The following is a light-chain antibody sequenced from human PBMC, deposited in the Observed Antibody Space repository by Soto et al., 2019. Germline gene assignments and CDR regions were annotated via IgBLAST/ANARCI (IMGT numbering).Light chain of an antibody. CDR1: QSVSSNY. CDR2: GAS. Sequence: EVVLTQSPGTLSLSPGERVTLSCRASQSVSSNYLAWYQHKPGQAPRLLIFGASNRATGIPDRFSGSGSGTDFTLTISGLEPADFAVYYCQQYSGLTLTFGGGTKLDI. J-gene: IGKJ4*01. CDR3: QQYSGLTLT. V-gene: IGKV3-20*01.